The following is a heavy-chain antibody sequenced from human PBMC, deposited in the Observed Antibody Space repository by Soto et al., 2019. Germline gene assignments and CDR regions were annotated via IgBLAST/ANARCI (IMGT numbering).Heavy chain of an antibody. D-gene: IGHD2-15*01. Sequence: QVQLVQSGAEVKQPASSVKVSCKASGDTFSSYAINWVRQGPGQGLEWMGGIIHMFGTANYAEKFQGRVTITTEESTSTGYMELKSLRSEDTAVYYCARAIVVVEAPTGDEYYNCYGRDVGGQGTTVTVSS. CDR1: GDTFSSYA. J-gene: IGHJ6*02. CDR3: ARAIVVVEAPTGDEYYNCYGRDV. CDR2: IIHMFGTA. V-gene: IGHV1-69*05.